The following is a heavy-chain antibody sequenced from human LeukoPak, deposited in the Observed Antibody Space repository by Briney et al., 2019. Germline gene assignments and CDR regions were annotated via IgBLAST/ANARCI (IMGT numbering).Heavy chain of an antibody. D-gene: IGHD3-22*01. J-gene: IGHJ4*02. V-gene: IGHV4-59*01. CDR3: ARGWYLPGDSGGYYFFDY. CDR2: IYNRGRT. Sequence: KPSETLSLTCTVSGDSLSNYCWSWIRQPPGKGLEWSGYIYNRGRTTYNTSLKSRVSISVDTSKDQFSLMLSSVTAADTAVYYCARGWYLPGDSGGYYFFDYWGQGTLVTVSS. CDR1: GDSLSNYC.